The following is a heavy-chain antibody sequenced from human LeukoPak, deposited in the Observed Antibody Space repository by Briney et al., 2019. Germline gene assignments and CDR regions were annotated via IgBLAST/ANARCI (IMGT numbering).Heavy chain of an antibody. J-gene: IGHJ4*02. CDR1: GGTFSSYA. Sequence: SVKVPSKASGGTFSSYAISWVRQAPGQGLEWMGGIIPIFGAANYAQKFQGRVTITTDESTSTAYMELSSLRSEDTAVYYCARAPAWGGGYFDYWGQGTLVTVSS. CDR3: ARAPAWGGGYFDY. D-gene: IGHD7-27*01. CDR2: IIPIFGAA. V-gene: IGHV1-69*05.